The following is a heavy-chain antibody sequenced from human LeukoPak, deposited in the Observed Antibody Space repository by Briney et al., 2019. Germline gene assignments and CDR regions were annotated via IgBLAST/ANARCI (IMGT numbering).Heavy chain of an antibody. V-gene: IGHV6-1*01. J-gene: IGHJ5*02. CDR2: TYYRSKWYN. Sequence: SQTLSLTCAISGDSVSSNSAAWNWIRQSPSRGLEWLGRTYYRSKWYNDYAVSVKSRITINPDTSKNQFSLKLSSVTAADTAVYYCARALGGTIFGVVIIRPNWFDPWGQGTLVTVSS. CDR3: ARALGGTIFGVVIIRPNWFDP. CDR1: GDSVSSNSAA. D-gene: IGHD3-3*01.